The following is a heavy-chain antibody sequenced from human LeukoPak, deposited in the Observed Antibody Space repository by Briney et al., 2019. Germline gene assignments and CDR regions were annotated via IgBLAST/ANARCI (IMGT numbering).Heavy chain of an antibody. CDR2: INWNGVST. CDR1: GFTFDEYG. J-gene: IGHJ6*03. V-gene: IGHV3-20*04. D-gene: IGHD1-1*01. CDR3: ARAPTTGYYYYYMDV. Sequence: GGSLRLSCAASGFTFDEYGMSWVRQAPGKGLEWVSGINWNGVSTGYADSVKGRFTISRDNAKNSLYLQMNSLRAEDTALYYCARAPTTGYYYYYMDVWGKGATVTVSS.